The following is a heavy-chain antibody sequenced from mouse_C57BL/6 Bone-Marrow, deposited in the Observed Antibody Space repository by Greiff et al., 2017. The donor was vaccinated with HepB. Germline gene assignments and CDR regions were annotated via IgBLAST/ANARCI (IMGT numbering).Heavy chain of an antibody. CDR1: GFTFSDYY. CDR3: ARISPVVARYFDV. J-gene: IGHJ1*03. Sequence: EVKLVESGGGLVQPGGSLKLSCAASGFTFSDYYMYWVRQTPEKRLEWVAYISNGGGSTYYPDTVKGRFTISRDNAKNTLYLQMSRLKSEDTAMYYCARISPVVARYFDVWGTGTTVTVSS. CDR2: ISNGGGST. V-gene: IGHV5-12*01. D-gene: IGHD1-1*01.